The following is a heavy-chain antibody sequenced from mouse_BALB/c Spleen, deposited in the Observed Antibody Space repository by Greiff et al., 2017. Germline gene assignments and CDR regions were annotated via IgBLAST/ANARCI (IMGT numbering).Heavy chain of an antibody. CDR1: GYAFTNYL. CDR2: INPGSGGT. CDR3: AREGALLRRMDY. Sequence: LVESGAELVRPGTSVKVSCKASGYAFTNYLIEWVKQRPGQGLEWIGVINPGSGGTNYNEKFKGKATLTADKSSSTAYMQLSSLTSDDSAVYFCAREGALLRRMDYWGQGTSVTVSS. V-gene: IGHV1-54*01. J-gene: IGHJ4*01. D-gene: IGHD1-2*01.